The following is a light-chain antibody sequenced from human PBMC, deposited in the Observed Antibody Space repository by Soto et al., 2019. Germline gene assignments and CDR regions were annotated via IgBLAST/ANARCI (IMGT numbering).Light chain of an antibody. CDR1: SSDIGADNY. J-gene: IGLJ2*01. Sequence: QSALTQPASVSGSPGQSITISCTGTSSDIGADNYVSWYQQHAGKAPKLMIYEVFNRPSGVSNRFSGSKSGNTASLTISGLQIEDEADYHCSSYTRSNTWIFGGGTTLTVL. V-gene: IGLV2-14*01. CDR2: EVF. CDR3: SSYTRSNTWI.